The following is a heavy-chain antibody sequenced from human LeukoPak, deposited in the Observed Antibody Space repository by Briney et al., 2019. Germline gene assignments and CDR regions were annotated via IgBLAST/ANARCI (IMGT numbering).Heavy chain of an antibody. V-gene: IGHV3-7*01. CDR3: AKDWVGYCSTISCKTFDY. D-gene: IGHD2-2*01. CDR2: IKQDGSEK. J-gene: IGHJ4*02. CDR1: GFTFSSYW. Sequence: GGSLRLSCAASGFTFSSYWMSWVRQAPGKGLEWVANIKQDGSEKYYVDSVKGRFTISRDNAKNSLYLQMNSLRAEDSAVYYCAKDWVGYCSTISCKTFDYWGQGTPVTVSS.